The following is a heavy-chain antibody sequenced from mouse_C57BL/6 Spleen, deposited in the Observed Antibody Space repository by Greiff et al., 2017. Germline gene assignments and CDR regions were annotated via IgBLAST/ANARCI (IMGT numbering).Heavy chain of an antibody. CDR2: IWSDGST. Sequence: VKLMESGPGLVAPSQSLSITCTVSGFSLTSYGVHWVRQPPGKGLEWLVVIWSDGSTTYNSALNSRLSISKENSKSQVFLKMNSLQTDDTAMYYCARQGGSSHWYFDVWGTGTTVTVSS. CDR3: ARQGGSSHWYFDV. CDR1: GFSLTSYG. V-gene: IGHV2-6-1*01. D-gene: IGHD1-1*01. J-gene: IGHJ1*03.